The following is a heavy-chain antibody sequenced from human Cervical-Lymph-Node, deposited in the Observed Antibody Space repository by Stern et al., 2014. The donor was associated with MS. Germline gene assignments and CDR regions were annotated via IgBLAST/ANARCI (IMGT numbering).Heavy chain of an antibody. CDR3: AKHACTGAACPFDL. D-gene: IGHD2-8*02. Sequence: QVQLQESGPGLVKPSETLSLTCAVSGDSISSYTHYWAWIRQPPGKGLEWIGSVYYSGATYYNPSLKSPVTRSVDTSKNHFSRGLTSVTAADTAVYYCAKHACTGAACPFDLWGQGTLVTVSS. CDR1: GDSISSYTHY. V-gene: IGHV4-39*01. CDR2: VYYSGAT. J-gene: IGHJ4*02.